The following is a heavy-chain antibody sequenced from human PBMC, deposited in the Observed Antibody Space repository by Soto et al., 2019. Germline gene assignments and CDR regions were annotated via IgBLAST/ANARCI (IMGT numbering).Heavy chain of an antibody. CDR1: GFTFSSYW. CDR3: ARVRAAAGHYYGMDV. Sequence: GGSLRLSCAASGFTFSSYWMSWVRQAPGKGLEWVANIKKDGSEKYYVDSVKGRFTITRDNAKNSLYLQMNSLRAEDTAVYYCARVRAAAGHYYGMDVWGQGTTVTVSS. V-gene: IGHV3-7*05. J-gene: IGHJ6*02. D-gene: IGHD6-13*01. CDR2: IKKDGSEK.